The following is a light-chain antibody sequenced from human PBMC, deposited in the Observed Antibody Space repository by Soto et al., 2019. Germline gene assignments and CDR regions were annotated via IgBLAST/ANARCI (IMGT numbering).Light chain of an antibody. J-gene: IGKJ1*01. CDR1: RSLVYSDGNTY. Sequence: DVVITQSALLMPFTSVRAASICFMCMRSLVYSDGNTYLNWFQQRPGQSPRRLIYKVSNRDSGVPDRFSGSGSGTDFTLKISRVEAEDVGVYYCMQGTHWPRTFGQGTKVDIK. CDR3: MQGTHWPRT. CDR2: KVS. V-gene: IGKV2-30*01.